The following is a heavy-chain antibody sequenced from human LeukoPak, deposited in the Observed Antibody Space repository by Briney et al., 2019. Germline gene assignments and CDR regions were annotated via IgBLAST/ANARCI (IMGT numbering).Heavy chain of an antibody. CDR2: IYYSGST. D-gene: IGHD3-3*01. CDR1: GGSISSSSYY. V-gene: IGHV4-39*01. J-gene: IGHJ4*02. Sequence: PSETLSLTCTVSGGSISSSSYYWGWIRQPPGKGLEWIGSIYYSGSTYYNPSLKSRVTISVDTSKNQFSLKLTSVTAADTAVYFCARQGPGDSGAYYWIDYWGQGTLVTVSS. CDR3: ARQGPGDSGAYYWIDY.